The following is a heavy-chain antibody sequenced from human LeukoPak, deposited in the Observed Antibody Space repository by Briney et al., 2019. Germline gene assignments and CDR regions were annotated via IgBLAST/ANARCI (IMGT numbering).Heavy chain of an antibody. CDR1: GFTFSSYW. V-gene: IGHV3-7*01. J-gene: IGHJ3*02. D-gene: IGHD3-10*02. CDR2: INQDGSEK. Sequence: GGSLRLSCAASGFTFSSYWMSWVRQAPGKGLGWVASINQDGSEKYYVDSVKGRFTISRDNAKNSLYLQMNSLRAEDTAFYYCARLPAYVLIDIWGQGTMVTVSS. CDR3: ARLPAYVLIDI.